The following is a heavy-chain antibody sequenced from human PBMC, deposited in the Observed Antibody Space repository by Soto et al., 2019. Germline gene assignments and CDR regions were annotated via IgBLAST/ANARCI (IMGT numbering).Heavy chain of an antibody. CDR2: MYYSGTT. D-gene: IGHD3-22*01. V-gene: IGHV4-39*01. CDR1: GGSISSSDFY. J-gene: IGHJ5*02. Sequence: QLQLQESGPGLVKPSETLSLTCTVSGGSISSSDFYWGWLRQPPGKGLDFIGSMYYSGTTYYNPSLKNRSTLSVDTSKNQFSLKLISVTAADTAVYYCAVVDSTGNWFDPWGQGALVTVSS. CDR3: AVVDSTGNWFDP.